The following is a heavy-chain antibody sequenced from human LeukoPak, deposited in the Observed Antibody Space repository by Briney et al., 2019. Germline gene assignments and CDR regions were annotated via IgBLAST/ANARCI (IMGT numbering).Heavy chain of an antibody. V-gene: IGHV3-30*04. Sequence: GGSLRLSCEASGFTFSSYAMHWVRQAPGKGLEWVAVISYDGSNKYYADSVKGRFTISRDNSKNTLYLQMNSLRAEDTAVYYCARDGGIAVAGQRSIYYFDYWGQGTLVTVSS. CDR2: ISYDGSNK. J-gene: IGHJ4*02. CDR3: ARDGGIAVAGQRSIYYFDY. CDR1: GFTFSSYA. D-gene: IGHD6-19*01.